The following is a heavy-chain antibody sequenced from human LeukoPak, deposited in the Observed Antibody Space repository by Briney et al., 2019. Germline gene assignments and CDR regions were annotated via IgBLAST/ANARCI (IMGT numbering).Heavy chain of an antibody. V-gene: IGHV3-30-3*01. Sequence: PGWPLRLSCAASGFTFSSYAMHWVRQAPGKGLEWVAAISYDGSEDYYADSVKGRFTISRDNAQNSLYLQMNSLRAEDTAVYYCAADCSSTSCRGAYYYYGMDVWGQGTTVTVSS. D-gene: IGHD2-2*01. CDR3: AADCSSTSCRGAYYYYGMDV. J-gene: IGHJ6*02. CDR1: GFTFSSYA. CDR2: ISYDGSED.